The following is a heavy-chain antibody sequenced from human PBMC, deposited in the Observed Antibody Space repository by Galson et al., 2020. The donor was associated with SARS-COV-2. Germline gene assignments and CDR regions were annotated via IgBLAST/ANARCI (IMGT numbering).Heavy chain of an antibody. CDR3: ARDTGTAAADH. CDR1: GFTLSRYE. Sequence: GGSLRLSCVASGFTLSRYEMHWVRQAPGKGLERIAFISHSGREEITFYADSVKGRFIVSRDNAKNSVFLQMHSLRVEVTAMYFCARDTGTAAADHWGQGTLVAGSS. J-gene: IGHJ4*02. V-gene: IGHV3-48*03. CDR2: ISHSGREEIT.